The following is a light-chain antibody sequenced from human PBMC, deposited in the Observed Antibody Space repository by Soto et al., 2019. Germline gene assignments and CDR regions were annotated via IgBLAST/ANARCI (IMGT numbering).Light chain of an antibody. CDR1: SSDVGSYSY. J-gene: IGLJ3*02. Sequence: QSVLTQPASVSGSPGQSITISCTGTSSDVGSYSYVSWYQQHPGKAPKLIVYHVRNRPSGVSNRFSGSKSGNTASLVISGLQAEDEADYYCSSLTTSSTWVFGGGTQLTVL. CDR3: SSLTTSSTWV. V-gene: IGLV2-14*03. CDR2: HVR.